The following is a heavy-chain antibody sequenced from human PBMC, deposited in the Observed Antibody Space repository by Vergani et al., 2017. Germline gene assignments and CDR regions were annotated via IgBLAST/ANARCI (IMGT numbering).Heavy chain of an antibody. CDR3: AKDHGGAEAYYFDY. CDR1: GFTVSSNY. Sequence: EVQLVEPGGGLIQPGGSLRLSCAASGFTVSSNYMSWVRQAPGKGLEWVSVISGSGGSTYYADSVKGRFTISRDNSKNTLYLQMNSLRAEDTAAYYCAKDHGGAEAYYFDYWGQGTLVTVSS. CDR2: ISGSGGST. D-gene: IGHD4-23*01. V-gene: IGHV3-23*04. J-gene: IGHJ4*02.